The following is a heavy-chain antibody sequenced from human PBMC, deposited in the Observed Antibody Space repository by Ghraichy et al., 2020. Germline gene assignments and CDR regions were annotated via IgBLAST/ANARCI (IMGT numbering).Heavy chain of an antibody. CDR2: INHSGST. CDR1: GGSFSGYY. D-gene: IGHD6-13*01. Sequence: SETLSLTCAVYGGSFSGYYWSWIRQPPGKGLEWIGEINHSGSTNYNPSLKSRVTISVDTSKNQFSLKLSPVTAADTAVYYCARGALAAAGTGGFYFDYWGQGTLVTVSS. V-gene: IGHV4-34*01. J-gene: IGHJ4*02. CDR3: ARGALAAAGTGGFYFDY.